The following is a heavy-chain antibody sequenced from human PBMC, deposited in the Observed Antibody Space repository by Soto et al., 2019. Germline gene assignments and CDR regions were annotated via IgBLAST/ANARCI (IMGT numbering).Heavy chain of an antibody. V-gene: IGHV3-23*01. Sequence: EVHLLESGGGLVQPAGSLRLSCAASGFTFSSYSMNWVRQAPGKGLEWVASVGGGGDHTFYADSVKGRFTISRDDSQSTLFLQMNSLRADDTAVYFCAKRDSGSGRSPPLINYWGQGTLVTVSS. CDR2: VGGGGDHT. CDR3: AKRDSGSGRSPPLINY. CDR1: GFTFSSYS. D-gene: IGHD3-10*01. J-gene: IGHJ4*02.